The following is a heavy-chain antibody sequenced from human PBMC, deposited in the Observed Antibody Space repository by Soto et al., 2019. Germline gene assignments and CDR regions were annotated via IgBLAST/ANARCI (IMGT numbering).Heavy chain of an antibody. CDR1: VEPMTGGYY. J-gene: IGHJ4*02. V-gene: IGHV4-38-2*01. CDR3: ARGWYYFDF. Sequence: SETLSLTCDVSVEPMTGGYYWGWIRQSPGKGLEWIGSIYYGGTTYYNPSLRSRLAISIDTSKNQFSLRLTSVTAADTALYFCARGWYYFDFWGRGTLVTVSS. CDR2: IYYGGTT. D-gene: IGHD2-15*01.